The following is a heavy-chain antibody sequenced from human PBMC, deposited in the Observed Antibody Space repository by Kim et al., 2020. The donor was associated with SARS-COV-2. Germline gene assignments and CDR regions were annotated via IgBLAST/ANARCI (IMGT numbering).Heavy chain of an antibody. CDR1: GFTFSSYW. CDR3: VMIRYSSGWYVEFDY. Sequence: GGSLRLSCAASGFTFSSYWMSWVRQAPGKGLEWVANIKQDGSEKYYVDSVKGRFTISRDNAKNSLYLQMNSLRAEDTAVYYCVMIRYSSGWYVEFDYWGQGTLVTVSS. V-gene: IGHV3-7*01. J-gene: IGHJ4*02. D-gene: IGHD6-19*01. CDR2: IKQDGSEK.